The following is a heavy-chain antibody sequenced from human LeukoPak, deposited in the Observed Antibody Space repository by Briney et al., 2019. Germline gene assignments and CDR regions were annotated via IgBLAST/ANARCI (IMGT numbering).Heavy chain of an antibody. CDR1: GYSISSGYY. CDR3: GRDRYCSSTRCYTPSSHGYYMDV. CDR2: IYHSGST. V-gene: IGHV4-38-2*02. D-gene: IGHD2-2*02. Sequence: PSETLSLTCTVSGYSISSGYYWGWIRQPPGKGLEWIGSIYHSGSTFYNPSLKSRVTISVDTSKNQFSLKVSSVTAADTAVYYCGRDRYCSSTRCYTPSSHGYYMDVWGKGTTVTVSS. J-gene: IGHJ6*03.